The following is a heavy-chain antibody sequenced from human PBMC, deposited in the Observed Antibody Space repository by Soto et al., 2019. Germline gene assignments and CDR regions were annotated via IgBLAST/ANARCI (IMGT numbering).Heavy chain of an antibody. CDR3: ASLTYYYGSGSYFWFDP. Sequence: LSLTCTVSGGSVSSGSYYWSWIRQPPGKGLEWIGYIYYSGSTNYNPSLKSRVTISVDTSKNQFSLKLSSVTAADTAVYYCASLTYYYGSGSYFWFDPWGQGXLVTVSS. CDR1: GGSVSSGSYY. CDR2: IYYSGST. J-gene: IGHJ5*02. V-gene: IGHV4-61*01. D-gene: IGHD3-10*01.